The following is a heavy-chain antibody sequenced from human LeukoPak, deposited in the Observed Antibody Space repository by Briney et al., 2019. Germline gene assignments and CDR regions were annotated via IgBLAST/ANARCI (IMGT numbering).Heavy chain of an antibody. J-gene: IGHJ6*04. CDR3: AELGITMIGGV. D-gene: IGHD3-10*02. CDR1: GFTFSTYS. CDR2: ISSNSNTI. V-gene: IGHV3-48*04. Sequence: GGSLRLSCAASGFTFSTYSMNWVRQAPGKGLEWVSYISSNSNTIYYADSVKGRLAISRDNAKNSLYLQMNSLRAEDTAVYYCAELGITMIGGVWGKGTTVTISS.